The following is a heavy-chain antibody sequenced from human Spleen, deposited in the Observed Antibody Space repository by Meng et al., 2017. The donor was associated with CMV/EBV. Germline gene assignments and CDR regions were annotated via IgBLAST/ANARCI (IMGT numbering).Heavy chain of an antibody. D-gene: IGHD2-2*01. Sequence: GESLKISCAASGFTFSGYWMHWVRQAPGKGLVWVSRINGDGSITTYADSVKGRFTISRDNSKNTLYLQMNSLRAEDTAIYYCAKLTSWYGGFDYWGQGTLVTVSS. J-gene: IGHJ4*02. CDR3: AKLTSWYGGFDY. CDR1: GFTFSGYW. V-gene: IGHV3-74*01. CDR2: INGDGSIT.